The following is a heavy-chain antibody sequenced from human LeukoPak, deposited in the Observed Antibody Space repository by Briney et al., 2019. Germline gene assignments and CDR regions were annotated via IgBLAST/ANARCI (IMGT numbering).Heavy chain of an antibody. CDR2: ISSSSSYI. J-gene: IGHJ3*02. CDR1: GFAFSSFS. Sequence: GGSLRLSCAASGFAFSSFSMNWVRRVPAKGLEWVSSISSSSSYIHYADSVKGRFTISRDNAKSSLYLQMNSLRAEDTAVYYCARDMGLTTVTTVFAFDIWGQGTMVTVSS. V-gene: IGHV3-21*01. CDR3: ARDMGLTTVTTVFAFDI. D-gene: IGHD4-17*01.